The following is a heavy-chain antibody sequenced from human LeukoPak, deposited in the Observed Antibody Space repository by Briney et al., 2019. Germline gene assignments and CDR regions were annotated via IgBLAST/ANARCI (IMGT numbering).Heavy chain of an antibody. V-gene: IGHV3-30*18. J-gene: IGHJ4*02. CDR3: AKDVSGYSSSWYSPLFDY. D-gene: IGHD6-13*01. CDR2: ISYDGSNK. CDR1: GFTFSSYG. Sequence: GGSLRLSCAASGFTFSSYGMHWVRQASGKGLEWVAVISYDGSNKYYADSVKGRFTISRDNSKNTLYLQMNSLRAEDTAVYYCAKDVSGYSSSWYSPLFDYWGQGTLVTVSS.